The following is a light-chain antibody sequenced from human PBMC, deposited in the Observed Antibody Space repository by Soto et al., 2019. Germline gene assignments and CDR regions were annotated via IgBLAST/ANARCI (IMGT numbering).Light chain of an antibody. J-gene: IGLJ3*02. Sequence: QSVLTQPPSVSGAPGQRVTISCCESSSDIGNNAVNWYQQLPGRAPRALIYYDDLLPSGVSKRFSGSKSGTSVSLAISGLQSDDEADYYCAAWDDTLSGVVFGGGTKLTVL. V-gene: IGLV1-36*01. CDR1: SSDIGNNA. CDR3: AAWDDTLSGVV. CDR2: YDD.